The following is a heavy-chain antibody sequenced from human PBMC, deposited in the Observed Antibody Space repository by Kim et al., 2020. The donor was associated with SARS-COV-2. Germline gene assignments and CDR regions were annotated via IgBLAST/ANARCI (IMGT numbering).Heavy chain of an antibody. Sequence: GGSLRLSCAASGFTFSSYGMHWVRQAPGKGLEWVAVIWYDGSNKYYADSVKGRFTISRDNSKNTLYLQMNSLRAEDTAVYYCAKDIRYDILTGYRDYYYYGMDVWGQGTTVTVSS. J-gene: IGHJ6*02. CDR1: GFTFSSYG. V-gene: IGHV3-33*06. CDR2: IWYDGSNK. CDR3: AKDIRYDILTGYRDYYYYGMDV. D-gene: IGHD3-9*01.